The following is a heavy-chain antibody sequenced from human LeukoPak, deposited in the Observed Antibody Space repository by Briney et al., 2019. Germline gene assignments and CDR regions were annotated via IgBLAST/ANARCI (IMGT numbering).Heavy chain of an antibody. CDR2: IIPIFGTA. Sequence: SVKVSCKASGGTFSSYAISWVRQAPGQGLEWMGGIIPIFGTANYAQKFQGRVTITADESTSTAYMELSSLRSEDTAVYHCAREEGGYIGKDAFDIWGQGTMVTVSS. CDR1: GGTFSSYA. CDR3: AREEGGYIGKDAFDI. J-gene: IGHJ3*02. V-gene: IGHV1-69*13. D-gene: IGHD5-12*01.